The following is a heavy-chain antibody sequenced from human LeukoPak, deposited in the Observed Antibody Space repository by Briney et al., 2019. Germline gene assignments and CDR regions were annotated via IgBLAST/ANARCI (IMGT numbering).Heavy chain of an antibody. V-gene: IGHV3-33*08. CDR3: ARPYCSSTSCSPYYYYGMDV. CDR1: GFSFSSYW. CDR2: IWYDGSNK. Sequence: SGGSLRLSCAASGFSFSSYWMSWVRQAPGKGLEWVAVIWYDGSNKYYADSVKGRFTISRDNSKNTLYLQMNSLRAEDTAVYYCARPYCSSTSCSPYYYYGMDVWGQGTTVTVSS. J-gene: IGHJ6*02. D-gene: IGHD2-2*01.